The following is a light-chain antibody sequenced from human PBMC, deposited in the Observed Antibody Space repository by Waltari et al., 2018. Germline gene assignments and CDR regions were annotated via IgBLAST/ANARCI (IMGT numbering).Light chain of an antibody. CDR3: QAWDSSTVV. J-gene: IGLJ2*01. Sequence: SYELTQPPSVSVSPGQTARITCPGDKLGDKYVCWYQQKPGQSPVLVIFQDSKRRSGIPERFSGSNSGNTATLTISGTQAMDEADYYCQAWDSSTVVFGGGTKLTVL. CDR1: KLGDKY. CDR2: QDS. V-gene: IGLV3-1*01.